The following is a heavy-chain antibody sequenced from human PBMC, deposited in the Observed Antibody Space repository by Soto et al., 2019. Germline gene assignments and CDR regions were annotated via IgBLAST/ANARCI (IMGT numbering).Heavy chain of an antibody. D-gene: IGHD3-22*01. CDR3: MLGSGWKDFDY. CDR1: GDSISSGDYY. Sequence: ASETLSLTCTVSGDSISSGDYYWSWIRQPPGKGLEWIGCIYYSGSTYYNPSLKSRVTISVETSKNQFSLKLSSVTAADTAVYYCMLGSGWKDFDYWGQGTLVTVSS. V-gene: IGHV4-30-4*01. CDR2: IYYSGST. J-gene: IGHJ4*02.